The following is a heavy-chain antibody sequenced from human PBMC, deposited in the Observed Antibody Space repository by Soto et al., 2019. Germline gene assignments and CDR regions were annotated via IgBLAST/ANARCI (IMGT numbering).Heavy chain of an antibody. V-gene: IGHV1-18*04. D-gene: IGHD2-21*02. J-gene: IGHJ5*02. Sequence: QVQLVQSGAEVKKPGASVKVSCKASGYTFTSYGISWVRQAPGQGLEWMGWISAYNGNTNYAQKLQGRVTMTTDTSTSTAYMELRSLRSDDTAVYYCARVCPHIVVVTAPAGYNWFDPWGQGTLVTVSS. CDR1: GYTFTSYG. CDR2: ISAYNGNT. CDR3: ARVCPHIVVVTAPAGYNWFDP.